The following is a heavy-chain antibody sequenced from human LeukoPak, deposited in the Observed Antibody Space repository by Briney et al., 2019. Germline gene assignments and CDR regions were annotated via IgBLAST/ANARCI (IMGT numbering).Heavy chain of an antibody. J-gene: IGHJ2*01. D-gene: IGHD4-17*01. Sequence: SETLSLTCAVYGGSFNGYYSSWIRQPPGKGLEWIGEINHSGSTNYNPSLKSRVTISVDTSKNQFSLKLSSVTAADTAVYYCARGDSHEEETTVTRYFDLWGRGTLVTVSS. CDR3: ARGDSHEEETTVTRYFDL. V-gene: IGHV4-34*01. CDR2: INHSGST. CDR1: GGSFNGYY.